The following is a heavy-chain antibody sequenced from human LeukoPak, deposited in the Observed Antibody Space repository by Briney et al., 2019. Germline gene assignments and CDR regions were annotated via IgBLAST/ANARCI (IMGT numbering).Heavy chain of an antibody. J-gene: IGHJ5*02. CDR2: IKQDGSEK. V-gene: IGHV3-7*03. Sequence: GGSLRLSCAASGFTCSSSWMSWVRQAPGKGLEWVANIKQDGSEKYYVGSVKGRFTISRDNAKNSLYLQMDSLRAEDTAVYYCARDGPYSTSSTHPPWGQGTLVTVSS. D-gene: IGHD6-6*01. CDR3: ARDGPYSTSSTHPP. CDR1: GFTCSSSW.